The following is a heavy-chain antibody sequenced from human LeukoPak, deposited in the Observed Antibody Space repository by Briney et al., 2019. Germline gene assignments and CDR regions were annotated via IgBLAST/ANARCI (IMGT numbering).Heavy chain of an antibody. CDR1: GFTVSSNY. D-gene: IGHD3-10*01. CDR2: INSDGSTT. V-gene: IGHV3-74*01. J-gene: IGHJ5*02. CDR3: ARVATGSYDWFDP. Sequence: GGSLRLSCAASGFTVSSNYMSWVRQAPGKGLVRVSRINSDGSTTSYADSVKGRFTISRDNSKNTLYLQMNSLRAEDTAVYFCARVATGSYDWFDPWGQGTLVTVSS.